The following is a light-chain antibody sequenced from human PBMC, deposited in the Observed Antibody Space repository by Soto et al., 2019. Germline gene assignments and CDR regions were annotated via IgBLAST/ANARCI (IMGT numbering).Light chain of an antibody. CDR2: EVS. V-gene: IGLV2-14*01. Sequence: QSALTQPASVSGSPGQSITISCTGTSSDIGAYNYVSWYQNYPGKAPKVIIYEVSNRPSGVSNRFSGPKSGNSASLTIAGLQAADEADYYCSSYTTSSTVVFGGGTK. CDR3: SSYTTSSTVV. CDR1: SSDIGAYNY. J-gene: IGLJ2*01.